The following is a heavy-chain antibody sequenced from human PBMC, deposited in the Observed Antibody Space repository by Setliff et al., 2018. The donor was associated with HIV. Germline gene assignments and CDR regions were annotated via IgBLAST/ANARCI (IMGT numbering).Heavy chain of an antibody. CDR1: GGSVSGHY. CDR3: ARNHYDSRGGFDP. V-gene: IGHV4-34*01. Sequence: SETLSLTCAVYGGSVSGHYWGWFRQPPGKGLEWIGEITPSGATNYLPSLKSRVTMSLDTSRNQFSLKLSSVTAADTALYYCARNHYDSRGGFDPWGQGTLVTVSS. CDR2: ITPSGAT. D-gene: IGHD3-22*01. J-gene: IGHJ5*02.